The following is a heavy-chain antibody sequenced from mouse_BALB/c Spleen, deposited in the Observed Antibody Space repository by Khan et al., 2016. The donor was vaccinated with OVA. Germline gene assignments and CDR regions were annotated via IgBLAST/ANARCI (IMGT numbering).Heavy chain of an antibody. CDR1: GYTFTSYW. V-gene: IGHV1S81*02. CDR2: TNPTNGRT. J-gene: IGHJ2*01. D-gene: IGHD1-1*01. CDR3: ARIKKIVATYFAY. Sequence: QVQLQQPGAELVKAGASVKMSCKASGYTFTSYWMHWVKQRLGQGLEWFAETNPTNGRTYYNEKFKSKAKLTVDKSSSTAYMLLSGPTFEDSAVYYCARIKKIVATYFAYGGQGTTLTVSS.